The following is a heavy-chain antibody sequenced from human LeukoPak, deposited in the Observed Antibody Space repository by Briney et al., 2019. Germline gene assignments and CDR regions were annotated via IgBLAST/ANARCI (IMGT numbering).Heavy chain of an antibody. CDR1: EFTFSTYP. D-gene: IGHD5-12*01. V-gene: IGHV3-23*01. J-gene: IGHJ4*02. CDR3: ANLNSGYATDF. CDR2: ISDGAATT. Sequence: GGSLRLSCAASEFTFSTYPMSWVRQAPGKGLAWVSLISDGAATTYYADSVKGRFTISRDNSKNTLYLQMISLRAEDTAVYYCANLNSGYATDFWGQGTLVTVSS.